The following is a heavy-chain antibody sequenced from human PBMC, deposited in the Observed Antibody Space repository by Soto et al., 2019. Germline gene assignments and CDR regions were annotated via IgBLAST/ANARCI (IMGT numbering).Heavy chain of an antibody. J-gene: IGHJ4*02. Sequence: ASVKVSCKASGGTFISYVISWVRQAPGQGLEWMGGITPMFGTSNYGEKFQGRVTITADESSSTVYMDLGRLTSEDTAVYYCTRDFELAPSDWGQGTLVTVSS. CDR2: ITPMFGTS. D-gene: IGHD3-10*01. CDR3: TRDFELAPSD. CDR1: GGTFISYV. V-gene: IGHV1-69*13.